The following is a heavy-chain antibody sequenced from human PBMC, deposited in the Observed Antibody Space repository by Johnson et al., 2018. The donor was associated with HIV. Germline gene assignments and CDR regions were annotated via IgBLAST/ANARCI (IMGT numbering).Heavy chain of an antibody. CDR2: ISYDGSNK. D-gene: IGHD6-13*01. Sequence: VPLVESGGGVVQPGRSLRLSCVASGFTFSSYTMHWVRQAPGKGLEWVAVISYDGSNKYYADSVKGRFTISRDNSKNTLYLQMNSLRAEDTAGYYCAKSYSSSWYTDAFDIWGQGTMVTVSS. CDR1: GFTFSSYT. J-gene: IGHJ3*02. CDR3: AKSYSSSWYTDAFDI. V-gene: IGHV3-30-3*02.